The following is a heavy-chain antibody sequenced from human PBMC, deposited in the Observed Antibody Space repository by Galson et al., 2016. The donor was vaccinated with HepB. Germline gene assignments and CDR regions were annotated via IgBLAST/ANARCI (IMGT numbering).Heavy chain of an antibody. CDR2: IKQDGGEK. V-gene: IGHV3-7*03. CDR3: ARGAGAGY. CDR1: GFTFSNHW. J-gene: IGHJ3*01. D-gene: IGHD3-22*01. Sequence: SLRLSCAASGFTFSNHWMTWVRQAPGKGLEWVAKIKQDGGEKYYVDSVKGRSTISRDNAKNSLYLQMSNLRPEDTAVYYCARGAGAGYWGQGTLVTVSS.